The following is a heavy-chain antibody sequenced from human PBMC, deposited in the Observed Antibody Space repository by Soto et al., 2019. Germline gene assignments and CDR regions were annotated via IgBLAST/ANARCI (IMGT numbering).Heavy chain of an antibody. CDR3: SRQPTTGDTDLWFDP. J-gene: IGHJ5*02. CDR2: IYYSGST. Sequence: SETLSLTCTVSGSSISSGGYYWSWIRHHPGKGLEWIGYIYYSGSTYYNPSLKSRVTISVDTSKNQFSLKLSSVTASDTAVYYCSRQPTTGDTDLWFDPWGQGTLVTVSS. D-gene: IGHD2-21*01. V-gene: IGHV4-31*03. CDR1: GSSISSGGYY.